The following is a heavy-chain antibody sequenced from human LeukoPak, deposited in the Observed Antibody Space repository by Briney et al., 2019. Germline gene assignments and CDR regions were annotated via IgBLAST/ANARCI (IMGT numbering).Heavy chain of an antibody. CDR2: IYPGDSDT. Sequence: GESLKISCEASGYIFTDYWIAWVRQMPGKGLEWMGIIYPGDSDTRYSPSFQGQVTISADKSISTAYLQWSSLKASDTAMYYCARARASGSYFPFDYWGQGTLVTVSS. D-gene: IGHD1-26*01. CDR3: ARARASGSYFPFDY. CDR1: GYIFTDYW. V-gene: IGHV5-51*01. J-gene: IGHJ4*02.